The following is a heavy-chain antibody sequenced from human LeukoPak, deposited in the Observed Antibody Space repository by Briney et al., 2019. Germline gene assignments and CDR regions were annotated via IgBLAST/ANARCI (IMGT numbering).Heavy chain of an antibody. CDR3: ARAKPKNMVRGLIMRRESRYYFDY. CDR1: GFTVSSNY. V-gene: IGHV3-53*01. Sequence: PGGSLGLSCAASGFTVSSNYMSWVRQAPGKGLEWVSVNSGGSTYYADSVKGRFTISRDNSKSTLYIQMNSLRAEDTAVYYCARAKPKNMVRGLIMRRESRYYFDYWGQGTLVTVSS. J-gene: IGHJ4*02. CDR2: NSGGST. D-gene: IGHD3-10*01.